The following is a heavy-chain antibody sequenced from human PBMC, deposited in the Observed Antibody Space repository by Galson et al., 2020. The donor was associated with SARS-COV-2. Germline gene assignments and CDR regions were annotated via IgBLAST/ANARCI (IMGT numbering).Heavy chain of an antibody. CDR2: ISWNSGSI. Sequence: GGSLRLSCAASGFTFDDYAMHWVRQAPGKGLEWVSGISWNSGSIGYADSVKGRFTISRDNAKNSLYLQMNSLRAEDTALYYCAKGPTFQQARPYYFDYWGQGTLVTVSS. D-gene: IGHD1-1*01. J-gene: IGHJ4*02. V-gene: IGHV3-9*01. CDR3: AKGPTFQQARPYYFDY. CDR1: GFTFDDYA.